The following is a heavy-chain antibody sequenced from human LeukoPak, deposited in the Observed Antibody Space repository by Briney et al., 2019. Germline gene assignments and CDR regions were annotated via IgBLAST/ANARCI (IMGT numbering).Heavy chain of an antibody. D-gene: IGHD3-3*01. CDR3: AGTARTIFGVVVDY. V-gene: IGHV4-38-2*01. CDR1: GYSISSGYY. Sequence: SETLSLTCAVSGYSISSGYYWGWIRQPPGKGLEWIGSIYHSGSTYYNPSLKSRVTISVDTSKNQFSLKLSSVTAADTAVYYCAGTARTIFGVVVDYWGQGTLVTLSS. CDR2: IYHSGST. J-gene: IGHJ4*02.